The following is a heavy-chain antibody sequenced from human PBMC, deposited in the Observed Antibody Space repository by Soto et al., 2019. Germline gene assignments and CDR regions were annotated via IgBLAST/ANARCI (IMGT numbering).Heavy chain of an antibody. Sequence: DVQLFESGGGLVEPGESLRLSCAASGFIFKDFAMSWVRQAPGKGLEWVSTITTSDDITYSADSVRGRFTISRDNSAKAPFRRTSTLRGDDVATYYCTKGHCSGFFGPASGYSTRDHWGQGTL. CDR2: ITTSDDIT. J-gene: IGHJ5*02. V-gene: IGHV3-23*01. D-gene: IGHD3-3*01. CDR1: GFIFKDFA. CDR3: TKGHCSGFFGPASGYSTRDH.